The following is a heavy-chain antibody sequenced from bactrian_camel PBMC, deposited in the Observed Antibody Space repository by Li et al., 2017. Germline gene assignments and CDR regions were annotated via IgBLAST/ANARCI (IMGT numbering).Heavy chain of an antibody. J-gene: IGHJ4*01. CDR2: LTCDGLT. D-gene: IGHD5*01. CDR1: DFSFDEVD. CDR3: AADRATRVGSSLYRESYNF. Sequence: HVQLVESGGGSVQAGGSLRLSCTASDFSFDEVDMGWFRQAPGNECELVSTLTCDGLTFFTPAVKGRFTTSRNPAKNTVYQQMNSLKPEDTAMYYCAADRATRVGSSLYRESYNFWGQGTQVTVS. V-gene: IGHV3S60*01.